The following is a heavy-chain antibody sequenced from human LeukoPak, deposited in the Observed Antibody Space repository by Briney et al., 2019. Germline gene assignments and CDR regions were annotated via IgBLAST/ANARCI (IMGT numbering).Heavy chain of an antibody. V-gene: IGHV3-23*01. D-gene: IGHD3-22*01. CDR1: GFTFSSYA. Sequence: PGGSLRLSCAASGFTFSSYAMSWVRQAPEKGLEWVSAISGSGGSTYYADSVKGRFGISRDNSKNTLYLQMSSLRVEDTAVYYCAKRAYYYDSSGYYSGAFDIWGQGTMVIVSS. CDR3: AKRAYYYDSSGYYSGAFDI. CDR2: ISGSGGST. J-gene: IGHJ3*02.